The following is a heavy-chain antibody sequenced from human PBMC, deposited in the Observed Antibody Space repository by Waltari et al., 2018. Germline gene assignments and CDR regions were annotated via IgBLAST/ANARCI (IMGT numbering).Heavy chain of an antibody. CDR2: IYYGGDK. Sequence: QVDLQQAGPGLVRPSETLSLTCRVSGGFISSHYWSWIRQSPGKGLEWIGFIYYGGDKNYNPSFKSRVTISVDTSKSQVSLVLTSVTAADTAVYFCAGTTWRFGNNIDSWGQGTLVTVSS. CDR1: GGFISSHY. V-gene: IGHV4-59*11. CDR3: AGTTWRFGNNIDS. D-gene: IGHD3-3*01. J-gene: IGHJ4*02.